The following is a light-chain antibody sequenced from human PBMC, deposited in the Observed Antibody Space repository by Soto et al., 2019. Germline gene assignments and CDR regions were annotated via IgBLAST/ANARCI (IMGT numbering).Light chain of an antibody. CDR2: GAS. V-gene: IGKV3-20*01. Sequence: EIVLTQSPGTLSLSPGERATLSCRDSKSVSSSYLAWYQHKPDQAPRLLIYGASSRATGIPDRFSGSGSGTDFTLTISRLEPEDFAVYYCQQYGSSPWTFGQGTKVEIK. CDR3: QQYGSSPWT. J-gene: IGKJ1*01. CDR1: KSVSSSY.